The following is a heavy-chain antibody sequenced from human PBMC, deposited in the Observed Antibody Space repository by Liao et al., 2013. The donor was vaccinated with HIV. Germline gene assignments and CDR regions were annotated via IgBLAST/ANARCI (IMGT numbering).Heavy chain of an antibody. CDR2: INHSGST. CDR3: ARLGALGPRPLDY. V-gene: IGHV4-34*01. Sequence: QVQLQQWGAGLLKPSETLSLTCAVYGGSFSGYYWSWIRQPPGKGLEWIGEINHSGSTNYNPSLKSRVTISVDTSKNQFSLKLSSVTAADTAVYYCARLGALGPRPLDYWGQGTLVTVSS. J-gene: IGHJ4*02. D-gene: IGHD7-27*01. CDR1: GGSFSGYY.